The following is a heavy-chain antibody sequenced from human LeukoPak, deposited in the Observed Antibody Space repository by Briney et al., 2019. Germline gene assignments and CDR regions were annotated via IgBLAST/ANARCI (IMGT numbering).Heavy chain of an antibody. V-gene: IGHV4-59*01. CDR3: ARDEDSAYGSGSYLS. CDR2: LYYSGST. Sequence: PSETLSLTCTVPGGSISGYYWSWIRQPPGKGLEWIGYLYYSGSTNYNPSLNSRVNISVVTSKNQFSLNLTSVTAADTAVYYCARDEDSAYGSGSYLSWGQGTLVTVSS. CDR1: GGSISGYY. D-gene: IGHD3-10*01. J-gene: IGHJ5*02.